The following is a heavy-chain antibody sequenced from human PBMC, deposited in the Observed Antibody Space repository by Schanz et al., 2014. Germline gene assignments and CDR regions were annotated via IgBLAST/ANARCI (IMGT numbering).Heavy chain of an antibody. D-gene: IGHD6-6*01. Sequence: QVQLVQSGADVKKPGSPVKVSCKSSGGTFSSYAISWVRQAPGQGLEWMGWISPYNGNTNYAQKLQGRVTMTADTSTSTAYMDLRSLRSDDTAVYYCARDQSPYTIPSDVRYFDYWGQGSLVTVSS. CDR1: GGTFSSYA. V-gene: IGHV1-18*01. CDR2: ISPYNGNT. J-gene: IGHJ4*02. CDR3: ARDQSPYTIPSDVRYFDY.